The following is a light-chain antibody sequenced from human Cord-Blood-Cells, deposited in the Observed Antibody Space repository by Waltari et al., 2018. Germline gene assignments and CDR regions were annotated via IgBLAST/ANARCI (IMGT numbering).Light chain of an antibody. Sequence: DIQMTQSPSSLSASVGDRVTITCRASHSISSYLDWYQQKPGKAPKLLIYAASSLQSGVPSRFSGSGSGTDFTLTISSLHPEDFATYYCQQSYSTPRTFGGGTKVEIK. CDR3: QQSYSTPRT. V-gene: IGKV1-39*01. J-gene: IGKJ4*01. CDR1: HSISSY. CDR2: AAS.